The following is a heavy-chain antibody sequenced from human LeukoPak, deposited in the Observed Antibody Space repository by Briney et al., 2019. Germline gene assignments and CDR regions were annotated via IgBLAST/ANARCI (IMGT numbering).Heavy chain of an antibody. CDR1: GYTFTGYY. CDR3: ARDRCSGGSCYSAFDY. J-gene: IGHJ4*02. D-gene: IGHD2-15*01. CDR2: INPNSGGT. V-gene: IGHV1-2*02. Sequence: ASVKVSCKASGYTFTGYYMHWVRQAPGQGLEWMGWINPNSGGTNYAQKFQDRVTMTRDTSISTAYMELSRLRSDDTAVYYCARDRCSGGSCYSAFDYWGQGTLVTVSS.